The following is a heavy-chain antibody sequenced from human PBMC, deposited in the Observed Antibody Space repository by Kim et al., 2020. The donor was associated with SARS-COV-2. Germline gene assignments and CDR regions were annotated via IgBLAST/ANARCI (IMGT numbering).Heavy chain of an antibody. D-gene: IGHD3-9*01. J-gene: IGHJ6*02. Sequence: GESLKIYCKGSGYSFTSYWIGWVRQMPGKGLEWMGIIYPGDSDTRYSPSFQGQVTILADKSISTAYLQWSSLKASDTAMYYCARHILSDGTGYYSYYYGMDVWGQGTTVTVSS. V-gene: IGHV5-51*01. CDR2: IYPGDSDT. CDR1: GYSFTSYW. CDR3: ARHILSDGTGYYSYYYGMDV.